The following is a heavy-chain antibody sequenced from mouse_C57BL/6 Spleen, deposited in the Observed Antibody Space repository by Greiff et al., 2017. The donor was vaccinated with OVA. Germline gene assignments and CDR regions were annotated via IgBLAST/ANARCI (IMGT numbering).Heavy chain of an antibody. J-gene: IGHJ3*01. D-gene: IGHD2-4*01. CDR2: IDPSDSET. V-gene: IGHV1-52*01. CDR3: ARRELYDYDGTWFAY. Sequence: VQLQQPGAELVRPGSSVKLSCKASCYTFTSYWMHWVKQRPIQGLEWIGNIDPSDSETHYNQKFKDKAPLTVDKSSSTAYMQPSSLTSEDSAVYYCARRELYDYDGTWFAYWGQGTLVTVSA. CDR1: CYTFTSYW.